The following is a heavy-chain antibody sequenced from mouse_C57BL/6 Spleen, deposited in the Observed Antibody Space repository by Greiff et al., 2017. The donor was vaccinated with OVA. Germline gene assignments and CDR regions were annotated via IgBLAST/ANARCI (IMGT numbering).Heavy chain of an antibody. D-gene: IGHD1-1*01. Sequence: VKLVESGAELARPGASVKLSCKASGYTFTSYGMSWVKQRTGQGLEWIGEIYPRSGNTYYNEKFKGKATLTADKSSSTAYMELRSLTSEDSAVYFCARAVRESTVVRYFDFWGTGTTVTVSS. J-gene: IGHJ1*03. CDR3: ARAVRESTVVRYFDF. CDR2: IYPRSGNT. V-gene: IGHV1-81*01. CDR1: GYTFTSYG.